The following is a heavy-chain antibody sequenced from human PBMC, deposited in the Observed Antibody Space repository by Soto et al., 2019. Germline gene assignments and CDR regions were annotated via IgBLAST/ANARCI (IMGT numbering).Heavy chain of an antibody. V-gene: IGHV3-30*18. CDR3: AKEVARLYIVVVPAAMPGDY. CDR2: ISYDGSNK. J-gene: IGHJ4*02. CDR1: RFTFSSYG. D-gene: IGHD2-2*01. Sequence: GGSLRLSCAASRFTFSSYGMHWVRQAPGKGLEWVAVISYDGSNKYYADSVKGRFTISRDNSKNTLYLQMNSLRAEDTAVYYCAKEVARLYIVVVPAAMPGDYWGQGTLVTVSS.